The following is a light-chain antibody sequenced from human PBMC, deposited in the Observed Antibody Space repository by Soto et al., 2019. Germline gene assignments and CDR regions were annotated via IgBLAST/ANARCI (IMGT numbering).Light chain of an antibody. J-gene: IGLJ2*01. V-gene: IGLV2-23*03. CDR3: CSYAGSSTFVV. Sequence: QSVLTQPVSVSGSPGQSITISCTGTSRDVGSYNFVSWYQQHPGKAPKLMIFEGSKRPSGVSNRFSGSKSGNTASLTISGLQAEDEADYYCCSYAGSSTFVVFGGGTKLTVL. CDR1: SRDVGSYNF. CDR2: EGS.